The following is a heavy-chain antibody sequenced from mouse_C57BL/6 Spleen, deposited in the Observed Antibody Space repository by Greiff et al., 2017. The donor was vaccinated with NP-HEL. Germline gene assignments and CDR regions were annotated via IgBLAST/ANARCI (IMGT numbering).Heavy chain of an antibody. J-gene: IGHJ4*01. V-gene: IGHV1-62-2*01. Sequence: QVHVKQSGAELVKPGASVKLSCKASGYTFTEYTIHWVKQRSGQGLEWIGWFYPGSGSIKYNEKFQDKATLTADKSSGTVYMELSRLTSEDSAVYFCARHEEGYGNCWVYAMDYWGQVTSVTVSS. CDR2: FYPGSGSI. D-gene: IGHD2-10*02. CDR1: GYTFTEYT. CDR3: ARHEEGYGNCWVYAMDY.